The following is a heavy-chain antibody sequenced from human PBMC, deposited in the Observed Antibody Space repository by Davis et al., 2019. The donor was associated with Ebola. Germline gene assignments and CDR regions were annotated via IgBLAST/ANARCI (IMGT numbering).Heavy chain of an antibody. CDR2: TSAYNGNT. V-gene: IGHV1-18*01. CDR1: GGTFISYG. CDR3: ARGAATVTTLMMDV. D-gene: IGHD4-17*01. J-gene: IGHJ6*02. Sequence: ASVQISCSASGGTFISYGTSWVRQPPGQGLEWMGWTSAYNGNTNYAQKLQGRVTMTTVTSTRTAYMELRSLRSDYTAVYYCARGAATVTTLMMDVWGQGTTVTVSS.